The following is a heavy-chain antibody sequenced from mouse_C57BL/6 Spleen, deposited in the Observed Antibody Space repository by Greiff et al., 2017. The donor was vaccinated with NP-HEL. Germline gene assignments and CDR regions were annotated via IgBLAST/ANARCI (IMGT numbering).Heavy chain of an antibody. Sequence: QVQLQQSGAELVKPGASVKISCKASGYAFSSYWMNWVKQRPGKGLEWIGQIYPGDGDTNYNGKFKGKATLTADKSSSTADMQLSSRTSEDSAVYFCAREVATDFDVWGTGTTVTVSS. J-gene: IGHJ1*03. CDR1: GYAFSSYW. V-gene: IGHV1-80*01. D-gene: IGHD1-1*01. CDR2: IYPGDGDT. CDR3: AREVATDFDV.